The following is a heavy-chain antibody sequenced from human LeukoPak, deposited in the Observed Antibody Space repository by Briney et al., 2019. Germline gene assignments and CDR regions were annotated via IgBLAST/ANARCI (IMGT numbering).Heavy chain of an antibody. J-gene: IGHJ4*02. V-gene: IGHV3-23*01. CDR2: IIASSGST. D-gene: IGHD5-12*01. CDR3: VKGGYDFVEVAYFDF. Sequence: PGGSLRLSCAASGFSFNNYAMGWVRQAPGKGLEWVSIIIASSGSTFYADSVKGRFTISRDNSKNTLYLQMNSFRVEDTAVYYCVKGGYDFVEVAYFDFWGQGTLVTVSS. CDR1: GFSFNNYA.